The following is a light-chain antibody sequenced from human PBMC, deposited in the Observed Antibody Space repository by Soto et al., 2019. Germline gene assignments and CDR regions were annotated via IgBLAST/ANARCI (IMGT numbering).Light chain of an antibody. CDR2: EVS. Sequence: QSVLTQSASVSGSPGQSITISCTGTSSDVGGYNYVSWYQQHPGKAPKLMIYEVSHRPSGVSNRFSGSKSDNTASLTISGLQAEDEADYYCSSYTSSSTRVFGTGTKLTVL. V-gene: IGLV2-14*01. J-gene: IGLJ1*01. CDR1: SSDVGGYNY. CDR3: SSYTSSSTRV.